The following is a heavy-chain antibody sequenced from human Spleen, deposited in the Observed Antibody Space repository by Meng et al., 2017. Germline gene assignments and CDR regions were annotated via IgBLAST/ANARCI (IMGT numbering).Heavy chain of an antibody. CDR2: IKQDGSEK. D-gene: IGHD6-19*01. Sequence: GESLKISCAASGFTFSNYWMTWVRQAPGKGLEWVANIKQDGSEKDFVDSVKGRFTISRDNAKNSLFLQMNSLRAEDTAVYYCARGLDIAVAPGWFDPWGQGTLVTVSS. J-gene: IGHJ5*02. CDR1: GFTFSNYW. CDR3: ARGLDIAVAPGWFDP. V-gene: IGHV3-7*01.